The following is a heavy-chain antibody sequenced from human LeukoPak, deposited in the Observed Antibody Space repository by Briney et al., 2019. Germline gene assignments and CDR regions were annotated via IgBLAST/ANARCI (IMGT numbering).Heavy chain of an antibody. CDR3: ARHDCPNWFDP. V-gene: IGHV4-39*01. J-gene: IGHJ5*02. Sequence: PSETLSLTCTVSGGSISSGSYYWGWIRQPPGKGLEWIGSIYYSGSTYYNPSLKSRVTISVDTSKNQFSLKLSSVTAADTAVYYCARHDCPNWFDPWGQGTLVTVSS. CDR2: IYYSGST. D-gene: IGHD2-21*02. CDR1: GGSISSGSYY.